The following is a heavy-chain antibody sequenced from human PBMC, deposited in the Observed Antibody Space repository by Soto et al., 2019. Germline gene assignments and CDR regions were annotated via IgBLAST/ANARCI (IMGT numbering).Heavy chain of an antibody. D-gene: IGHD5-18*01. CDR2: IIPILGTA. J-gene: IGHJ4*02. CDR3: ARVLSAMADFDY. Sequence: ASVKVSCKASGGTFSSYAISWVRQAPGQGLEWMGGIIPILGTANYAQKFQGRVTITADESTSTAYMELSSLRSEDTAVYYCARVLSAMADFDYWGQGTLVTVSS. V-gene: IGHV1-69*13. CDR1: GGTFSSYA.